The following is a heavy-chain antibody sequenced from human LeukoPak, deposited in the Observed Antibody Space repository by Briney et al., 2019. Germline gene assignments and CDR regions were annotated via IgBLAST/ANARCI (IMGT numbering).Heavy chain of an antibody. CDR1: GFNFGDYA. J-gene: IGHJ4*02. CDR2: ISSSGGST. CDR3: AKPTSGLAAAGFDC. V-gene: IGHV3-23*01. D-gene: IGHD6-13*01. Sequence: PGGSLRLSCRGSGFNFGDYAFSWVRQAPGKGLEWVSSISSSGGSTFYADSVKGRFTISRDKSKNTLHLQMNSLKAEDTAVYYCAKPTSGLAAAGFDCWGEGTLVTVSS.